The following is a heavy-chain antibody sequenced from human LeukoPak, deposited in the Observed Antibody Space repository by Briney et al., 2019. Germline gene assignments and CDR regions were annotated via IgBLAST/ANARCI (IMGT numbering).Heavy chain of an antibody. CDR1: GGTFSSYA. J-gene: IGHJ4*02. V-gene: IGHV1-69*06. Sequence: SVKVSCKASGGTFSSYAISWVRQAPGQGLEWMGGIIPISGTANYAQKFQGRVTITADKSTSTAYMELSSLRSEDTAVYYCARGAALQLWFSYWGQGTLVTVSS. CDR3: ARGAALQLWFSY. CDR2: IIPISGTA. D-gene: IGHD5-18*01.